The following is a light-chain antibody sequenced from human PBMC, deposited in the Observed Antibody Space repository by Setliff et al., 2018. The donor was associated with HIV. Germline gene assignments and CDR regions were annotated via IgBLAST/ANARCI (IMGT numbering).Light chain of an antibody. CDR1: STAIADYNY. CDR3: SSYINNNAPYV. J-gene: IGLJ1*01. V-gene: IGLV2-14*03. Sequence: QSALTQPASVSGSPGQSITISCTATTSTAIADYNYLSWYQQHPGKAPKLLIFDVNSRPSGVSSRFYGSRSGNTASLTISDLQPEDEADYFCSSYINNNAPYVFGTGTKVNVL. CDR2: DVN.